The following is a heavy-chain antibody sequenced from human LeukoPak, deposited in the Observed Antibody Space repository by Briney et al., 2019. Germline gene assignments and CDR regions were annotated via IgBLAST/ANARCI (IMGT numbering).Heavy chain of an antibody. CDR1: GFTFSSYA. J-gene: IGHJ5*02. CDR3: AKGRRGYYYVLFDP. CDR2: VSGSGGST. V-gene: IGHV3-23*01. Sequence: GGSLRLSCAASGFTFSSYAMSWVRQAPGKGLEWVSAVSGSGGSTYYADSVKGRFTISRDNSKNTLYLQMNSLRAEDTAVYYCAKGRRGYYYVLFDPWGQGTLVTVSS. D-gene: IGHD3-10*02.